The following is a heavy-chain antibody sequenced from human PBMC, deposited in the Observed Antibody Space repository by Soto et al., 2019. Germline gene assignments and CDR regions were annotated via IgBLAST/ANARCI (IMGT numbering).Heavy chain of an antibody. CDR1: GGTIISGGYS. V-gene: IGHV4-30-2*01. CDR2: IYHSVST. CDR3: ARGPPFGY. Sequence: SETLSLTCAFSGGTIISGGYSWSWIRQPPGKGLEWIGYIYHSVSTYYNPSLKSRVTISVDRSKNQFSLKLSSVTAADTAVYYCARGPPFGYWGQGTLVTVSS. J-gene: IGHJ4*02.